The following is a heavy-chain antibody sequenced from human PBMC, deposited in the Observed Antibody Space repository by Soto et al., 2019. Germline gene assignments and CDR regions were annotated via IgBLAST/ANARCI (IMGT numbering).Heavy chain of an antibody. J-gene: IGHJ1*01. CDR1: GGTFSSYA. CDR2: IIPLFGTT. Sequence: QVQLVQSGAEVKEPGSSVKVSCKASGGTFSSYASSWVRQAPGQGLEWLGGIIPLFGTTNYAQKFQGRVTITADESTSTAYMELSSLTSEDSAVYYWARGFPEGWVEPGVVRGYLDSWGQGTVVTVSS. CDR3: ARGFPEGWVEPGVVRGYLDS. D-gene: IGHD3-10*01. V-gene: IGHV1-69*01.